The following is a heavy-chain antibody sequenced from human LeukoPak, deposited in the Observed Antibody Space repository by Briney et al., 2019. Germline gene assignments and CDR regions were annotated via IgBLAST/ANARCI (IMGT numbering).Heavy chain of an antibody. D-gene: IGHD3-10*01. CDR3: ARDRVAMVRGVIPFDP. Sequence: SETLSLTCTVSGGSISSSSYYWGWIRQPPGKGLEWIGSIYCSGSTYYNPSLKSRVTISVDTSKNQFSLKLSSVTAADTAVYYCARDRVAMVRGVIPFDPWGQGTLVTVSS. CDR2: IYCSGST. V-gene: IGHV4-39*07. CDR1: GGSISSSSYY. J-gene: IGHJ5*02.